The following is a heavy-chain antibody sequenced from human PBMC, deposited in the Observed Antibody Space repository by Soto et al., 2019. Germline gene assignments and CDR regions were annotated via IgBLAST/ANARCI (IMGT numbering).Heavy chain of an antibody. V-gene: IGHV3-48*01. Sequence: GGSLRLSCAASGFTFSSYSMNWVRQAPGKGLEWVSYISSSSSTIYYADSVKGRFTISRDNSKNTLYLQMNSLRAEDTAVYYCAKIGPPYYYDSSGYYYWGQGTLVTVSS. CDR1: GFTFSSYS. CDR2: ISSSSSTI. J-gene: IGHJ4*02. CDR3: AKIGPPYYYDSSGYYY. D-gene: IGHD3-22*01.